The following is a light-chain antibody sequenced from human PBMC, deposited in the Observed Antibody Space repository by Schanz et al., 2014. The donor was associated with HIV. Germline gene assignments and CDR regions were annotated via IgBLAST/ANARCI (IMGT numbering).Light chain of an antibody. V-gene: IGLV2-8*01. CDR1: SSDVGGYNF. CDR2: EVS. J-gene: IGLJ3*02. CDR3: SSFAGSNIPWV. Sequence: QSALTQPPSASGSPGQSVTISCTGTSSDVGGYNFVSWYQQHPGKAPKLIIFEVSKWPSGVPDRFSGSKSGSTASLTVSGLQPEDEADYYCSSFAGSNIPWVFGGGTKLTVL.